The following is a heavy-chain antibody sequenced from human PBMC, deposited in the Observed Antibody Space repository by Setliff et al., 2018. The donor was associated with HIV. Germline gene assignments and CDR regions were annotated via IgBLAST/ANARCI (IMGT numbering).Heavy chain of an antibody. CDR3: ARVRNPTVHTMYFDS. D-gene: IGHD4-4*01. CDR1: GITFDSHG. J-gene: IGHJ4*02. V-gene: IGHV3-48*03. CDR2: INPAGITM. Sequence: LRLTCAGSGITFDSHGMIWVRQAPGRGRQWLSYINPAGITMYYADSVRGRFTIARDNAQSSLYLQINSLRAEDTAFYYCARVRNPTVHTMYFDSWGQGTQVTVCS.